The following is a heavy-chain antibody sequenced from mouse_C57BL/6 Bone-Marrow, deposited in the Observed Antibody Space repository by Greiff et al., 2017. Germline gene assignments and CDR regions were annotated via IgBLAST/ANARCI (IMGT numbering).Heavy chain of an antibody. J-gene: IGHJ3*01. CDR3: ARSPYYYGSSPAY. CDR1: GFTFSIYG. D-gene: IGHD1-1*01. CDR2: ISSGGSYT. Sequence: DVKLVESGGDLVKPGGSLKLSCAASGFTFSIYGMSWVRQTPDKRLEWVATISSGGSYTYYPDSVKGRFTISRDNAKNTLYLQMSSLKSEDTAMYYCARSPYYYGSSPAYWGQGTLVTVSA. V-gene: IGHV5-6*02.